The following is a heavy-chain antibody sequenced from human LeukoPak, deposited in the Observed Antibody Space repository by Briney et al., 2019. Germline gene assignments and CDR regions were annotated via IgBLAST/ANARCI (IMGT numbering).Heavy chain of an antibody. CDR2: IYYSGST. D-gene: IGHD3-16*01. CDR3: ARSNYVWGSSLDY. Sequence: SETLSLTCTVSGGSISSYYRSWIRQPPGKGLEWIGDIYYSGSTNYNPSLKSRVTISEDTSKNQFSLKLRSVTAADTAVYYCARSNYVWGSSLDYWGQGTLVTVSS. V-gene: IGHV4-59*01. J-gene: IGHJ4*02. CDR1: GGSISSYY.